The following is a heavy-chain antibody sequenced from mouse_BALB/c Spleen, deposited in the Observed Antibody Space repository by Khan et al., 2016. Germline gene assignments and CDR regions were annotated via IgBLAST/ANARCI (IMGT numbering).Heavy chain of an antibody. CDR3: ARGGGNYRGFAY. Sequence: EVQLQESGPGLVKPSQSLSLTCTVTGYSITSDYAWNWIRQFPGNKLEWMGYIRYSGSTSYNPSLKSRISITRDTSKNQFFLQLNSVTTEDTATYYCARGGGNYRGFAYWGQGTLVTVSA. D-gene: IGHD2-1*01. J-gene: IGHJ3*01. CDR2: IRYSGST. CDR1: GYSITSDYA. V-gene: IGHV3-2*02.